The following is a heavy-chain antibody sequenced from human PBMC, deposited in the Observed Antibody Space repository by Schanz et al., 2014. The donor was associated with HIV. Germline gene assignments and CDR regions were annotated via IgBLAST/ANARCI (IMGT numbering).Heavy chain of an antibody. V-gene: IGHV3-30*03. J-gene: IGHJ4*02. Sequence: VQLLESGGGLAQPGGSLTLSCAASGFTFTNHALSWVRQAPGKGLEWVAVISYDGSNKHYADSVKGRFTISRDNSKNTLYLQMNNLRAEDTAVYGCARQGLRFSFWLDYWGQGTPVTVSS. CDR2: ISYDGSNK. D-gene: IGHD4-17*01. CDR1: GFTFTNHA. CDR3: ARQGLRFSFWLDY.